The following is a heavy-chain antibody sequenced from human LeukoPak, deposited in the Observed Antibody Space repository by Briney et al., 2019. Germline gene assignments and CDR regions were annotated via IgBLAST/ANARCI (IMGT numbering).Heavy chain of an antibody. D-gene: IGHD3-10*01. Sequence: GGCLRLSCSATGFTFSIYTMSWVRQAPGKGLEWVWAISGSGGSTYYADSVKGRFTISRDNSKNTLYLQMNSLRAEDTAVYYCANPYYGSGSPILDWGQGTLVTVSS. CDR2: ISGSGGST. J-gene: IGHJ4*02. CDR3: ANPYYGSGSPILD. V-gene: IGHV3-23*01. CDR1: GFTFSIYT.